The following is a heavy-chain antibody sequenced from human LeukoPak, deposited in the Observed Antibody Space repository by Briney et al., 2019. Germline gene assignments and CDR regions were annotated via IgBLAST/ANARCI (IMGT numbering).Heavy chain of an antibody. V-gene: IGHV1-46*03. CDR2: INPSGGST. Sequence: GASVKVSCKASGYTFTSYYMHWVRQAPGQGLEWMGIINPSGGSTSYAQKFQGRVTMTRDTSTSTVYMDLSSLRSEDTAVYYCARAVATPLYFDYWGQGTLVTVSS. CDR3: ARAVATPLYFDY. CDR1: GYTFTSYY. D-gene: IGHD5-12*01. J-gene: IGHJ4*02.